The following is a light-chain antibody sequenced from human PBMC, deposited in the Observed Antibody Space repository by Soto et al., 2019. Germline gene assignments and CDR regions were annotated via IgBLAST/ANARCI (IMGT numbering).Light chain of an antibody. CDR1: QSVSSSY. J-gene: IGKJ2*01. CDR3: QQRSNCPPYT. CDR2: DAS. Sequence: EIVLTQSPGTLSLSPGERATLSCRASQSVSSSYLAWYQQKPGQAPRLLIYDASNRATGIPARFSGSGSGTDFTLTISSLEPEDFAVYYCQQRSNCPPYTFGQGTKLEIK. V-gene: IGKV3D-20*02.